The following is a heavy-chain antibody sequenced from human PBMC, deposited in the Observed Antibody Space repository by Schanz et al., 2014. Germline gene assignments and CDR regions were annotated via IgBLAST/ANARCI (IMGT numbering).Heavy chain of an antibody. CDR2: IYSGIGA. CDR3: ARVHHYDPSGWGYFDY. V-gene: IGHV3-66*01. CDR1: GFTVSSNH. Sequence: EGQLAESGGGLVQPRGSLRLSCAVSGFTVSSNHMSWVRQAPGKGLEWVSVIYSGIGAYYADSVKDRFTVSRDNSKNTVYLQMNRLRAEDTAVYYCARVHHYDPSGWGYFDYWGQGALVTVSS. J-gene: IGHJ4*02. D-gene: IGHD3-22*01.